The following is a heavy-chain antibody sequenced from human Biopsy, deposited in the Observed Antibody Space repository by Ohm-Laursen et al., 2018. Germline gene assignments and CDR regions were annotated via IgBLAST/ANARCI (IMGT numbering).Heavy chain of an antibody. CDR2: IYYSGTT. CDR3: ARVRERFLEWFDY. CDR1: GDSMWIYY. J-gene: IGHJ5*01. V-gene: IGHV4-59*01. D-gene: IGHD3-3*01. Sequence: GTLSLTCTVSGDSMWIYYWSWIRQPPGQVMEWIAYIYYSGTTHKNPSLKSRVTISVDTSQGLLSLDLNSVTAADTAVYYCARVRERFLEWFDYWGQGTLVTVSS.